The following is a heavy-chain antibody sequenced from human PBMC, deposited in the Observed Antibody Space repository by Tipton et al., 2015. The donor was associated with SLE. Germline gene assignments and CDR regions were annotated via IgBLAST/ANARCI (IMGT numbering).Heavy chain of an antibody. V-gene: IGHV5-51*01. Sequence: QLVQSRAEVKKPGESLKISCKGSGYSFTSYWIGWVRQMPGKGLEWMGIIYPGDSDTRYSPSFQGQVTISADKSISTAYLQWSSLKASDTAMYYCARHSGYCSSTSCYLDYYYYYMDVWGKGTTVTVSS. CDR1: GYSFTSYW. D-gene: IGHD2-2*01. CDR3: ARHSGYCSSTSCYLDYYYYYMDV. J-gene: IGHJ6*03. CDR2: IYPGDSDT.